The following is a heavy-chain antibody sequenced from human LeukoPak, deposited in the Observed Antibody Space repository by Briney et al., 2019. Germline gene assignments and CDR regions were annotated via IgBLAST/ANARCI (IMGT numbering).Heavy chain of an antibody. CDR3: ARLHRGEPYYYYYYGMDV. V-gene: IGHV3-11*01. CDR1: GYSFSDYY. J-gene: IGHJ6*02. CDR2: ISSSGSTI. D-gene: IGHD1-14*01. Sequence: ESGGGLVKPGGSLRLSCAASGYSFSDYYMTWIRQTPGKGREWVSYISSSGSTIYYADSVKVRFTISRDNAKNALYLQMNSLRAEDTAVYYCARLHRGEPYYYYYYGMDVWGQGTTVTVSS.